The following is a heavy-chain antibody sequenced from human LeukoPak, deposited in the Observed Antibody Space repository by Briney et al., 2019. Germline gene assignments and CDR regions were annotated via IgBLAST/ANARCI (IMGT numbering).Heavy chain of an antibody. J-gene: IGHJ4*02. CDR2: ISPSGGST. CDR3: ARGVYGSGSYSSFDY. CDR1: GYTFTSNY. D-gene: IGHD3-10*01. V-gene: IGHV1-46*01. Sequence: GASVKVSCKAFGYTFTSNYMHWVRQAPGQGPEWMGVISPSGGSTTYAQKFQGRVTLTRDMSTSTAYMELSSLRSEDTAVYYCARGVYGSGSYSSFDYWGQGTLVTVSS.